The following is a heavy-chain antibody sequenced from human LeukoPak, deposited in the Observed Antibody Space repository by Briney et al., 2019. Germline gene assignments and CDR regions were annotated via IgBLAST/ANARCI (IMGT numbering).Heavy chain of an antibody. CDR3: ATSYGSGSYYGGTLDY. V-gene: IGHV4-59*08. CDR2: IYYSGST. D-gene: IGHD3-10*01. J-gene: IGHJ4*02. CDR1: GGSISGYY. Sequence: SETLSLTCTVSGGSISGYYWSWIRQPPGKGLEWIGYIYYSGSTNYNPCLKSRVTISVDTSKNQFSLKLSSVTAADTAVYYCATSYGSGSYYGGTLDYWGQGTLVTVSS.